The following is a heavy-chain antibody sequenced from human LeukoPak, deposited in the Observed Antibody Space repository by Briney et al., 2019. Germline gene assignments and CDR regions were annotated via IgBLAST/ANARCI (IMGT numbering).Heavy chain of an antibody. CDR3: AKALIVVPAAIGPSDY. J-gene: IGHJ4*02. Sequence: GGSLRLSCAASGFTFSTYSLNWVRQAPGKGLEWVSSISSSGSYIYYADSVKGRFTISRDNAKNSLYLQMNSLRAEDTAVYYCAKALIVVPAAIGPSDYWGQGTLVTVSS. D-gene: IGHD2-2*01. CDR2: ISSSGSYI. V-gene: IGHV3-21*04. CDR1: GFTFSTYS.